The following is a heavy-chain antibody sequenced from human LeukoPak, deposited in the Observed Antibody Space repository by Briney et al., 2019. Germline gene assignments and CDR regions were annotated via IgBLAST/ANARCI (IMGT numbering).Heavy chain of an antibody. J-gene: IGHJ4*02. CDR1: GGSISPYY. D-gene: IGHD2-21*01. V-gene: IGHV4-59*12. CDR2: IYYSGDT. CDR3: ATDPSLAGQGP. Sequence: PSETLSLTCTVSGGSISPYYWSWIRQPPGKGLEWIGYIYYSGDTNYNPSLKSRVTISVDTSKNQFSLKLSSVTAADTAVYYCATDPSLAGQGPWGQGTLVTVSS.